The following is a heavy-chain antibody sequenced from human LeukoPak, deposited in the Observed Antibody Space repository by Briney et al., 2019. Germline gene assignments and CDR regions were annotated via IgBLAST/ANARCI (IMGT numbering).Heavy chain of an antibody. Sequence: PGGSLRLSCAASGFTFSSYAMSWVRQAPGKGLEWVSAISGSGGSTYYADSVKGRFTISRGNSKNTLYLQMNSLRAEDTAVYYCAKTNWGVLDYFDYWGQGTLVTVSS. D-gene: IGHD7-27*01. CDR2: ISGSGGST. CDR3: AKTNWGVLDYFDY. V-gene: IGHV3-23*01. J-gene: IGHJ4*02. CDR1: GFTFSSYA.